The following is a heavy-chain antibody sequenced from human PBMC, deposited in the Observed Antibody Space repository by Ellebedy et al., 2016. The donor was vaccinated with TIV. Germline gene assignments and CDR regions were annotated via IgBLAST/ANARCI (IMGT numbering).Heavy chain of an antibody. Sequence: GESLKISCAASGFTFSIYGMQWVRQAPGKGLEWVSGIYSGATHYADSVKGRFTISRDNSKNTVYVQMNSLRVEDTAVYYCATRDPPGELFYYYYGMDVWGQGTTVTVSS. CDR3: ATRDPPGELFYYYYGMDV. CDR2: IYSGAT. CDR1: GFTFSIYG. D-gene: IGHD3-10*01. J-gene: IGHJ6*02. V-gene: IGHV3-NL1*01.